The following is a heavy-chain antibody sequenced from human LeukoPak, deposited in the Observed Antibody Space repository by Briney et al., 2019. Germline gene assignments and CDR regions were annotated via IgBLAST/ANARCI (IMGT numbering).Heavy chain of an antibody. CDR3: AREDPISSSWPTYFDY. Sequence: SETLSLTCAVYGGSISSSSYYWGWIRQPPGKGLEWIGSIYYSGSTYYNPSLKSRVTISVDTSKNQFSLKLSSVTAADTAVYYCAREDPISSSWPTYFDYWGQGTLVTVSS. V-gene: IGHV4-39*07. J-gene: IGHJ4*02. CDR1: GGSISSSSYY. D-gene: IGHD6-13*01. CDR2: IYYSGST.